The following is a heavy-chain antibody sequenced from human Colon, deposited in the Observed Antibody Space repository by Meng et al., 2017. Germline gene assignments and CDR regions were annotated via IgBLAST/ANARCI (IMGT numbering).Heavy chain of an antibody. J-gene: IGHJ4*02. CDR2: ISYSGNS. CDR3: ATGPGYSSGLDS. D-gene: IGHD6-19*01. Sequence: QVQLQGSGPGLVGPSETLALTCNVSGGSLSSGNDYWGWIRQAPGKGLEWIGYISYSGNSLYNPSLKSRVDISTDTSRRQCSLKFNSVTAADTAIYYCATGPGYSSGLDSWGRGALVTVSS. CDR1: GGSLSSGNDY. V-gene: IGHV4-61*01.